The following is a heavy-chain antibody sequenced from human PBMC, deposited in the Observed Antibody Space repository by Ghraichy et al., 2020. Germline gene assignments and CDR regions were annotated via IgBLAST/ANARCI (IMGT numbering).Heavy chain of an antibody. D-gene: IGHD3-10*01. CDR1: GFIFSSYS. CDR2: ISSGANRI. J-gene: IGHJ5*02. Sequence: GGSLRLSCVASGFIFSSYSMNWVRQAPGKGLEWVSFISSGANRIYYADSVRGRFTISRDNAKNTLHLQMNSLRDDDTAVYYCVRDRIPGGRFGELAFADDPWGQGALVTVSS. V-gene: IGHV3-21*06. CDR3: VRDRIPGGRFGELAFADDP.